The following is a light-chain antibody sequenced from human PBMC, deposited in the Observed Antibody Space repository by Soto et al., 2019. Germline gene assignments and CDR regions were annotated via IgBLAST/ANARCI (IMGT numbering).Light chain of an antibody. V-gene: IGLV2-14*01. CDR3: SSHSSSSAYYV. J-gene: IGLJ1*01. CDR1: SSDVGGYNF. Sequence: QSALTQPASVSGSPGQSITISCTGTSSDVGGYNFVSWYQQHSGKVPKLIIYEVNSRPSGVSNRFSGSKSVNTASLTISGLQAEDEADYFCSSHSSSSAYYVFGTGTKLTVL. CDR2: EVN.